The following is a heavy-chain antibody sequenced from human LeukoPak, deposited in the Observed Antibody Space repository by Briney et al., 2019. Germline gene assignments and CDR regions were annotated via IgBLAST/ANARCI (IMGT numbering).Heavy chain of an antibody. CDR2: INHSGST. V-gene: IGHV4-34*01. J-gene: IGHJ4*02. D-gene: IGHD4-17*01. Sequence: SETLSLTCAVYGGSFSGYYWSWIRQPPGKGLEWIGEINHSGSTNYNPSLKSRVTISVDTSKNQFSLKLSSVTAADTAAYYCALSVMTTVTYIDYWGQGTLVTVSS. CDR1: GGSFSGYY. CDR3: ALSVMTTVTYIDY.